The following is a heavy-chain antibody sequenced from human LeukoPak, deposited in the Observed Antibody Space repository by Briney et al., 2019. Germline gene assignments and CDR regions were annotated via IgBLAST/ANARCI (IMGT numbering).Heavy chain of an antibody. Sequence: SLRLSCAAPGFPFDDYAMPWVRQAPGEGLEWVSGISWNSGSIGYADSVKGRFTISRDNAKNSLYLQMNSLRAEDMALYYCAKGKTYCGGDCYSPGAFDIWGQGTMVTVSS. D-gene: IGHD2-21*02. CDR3: AKGKTYCGGDCYSPGAFDI. CDR1: GFPFDDYA. CDR2: ISWNSGSI. J-gene: IGHJ3*02. V-gene: IGHV3-9*03.